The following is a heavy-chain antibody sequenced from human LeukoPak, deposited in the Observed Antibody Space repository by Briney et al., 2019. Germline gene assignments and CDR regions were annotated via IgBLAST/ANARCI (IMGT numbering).Heavy chain of an antibody. CDR3: ARDRIAGTRGDYGMDV. V-gene: IGHV3-21*01. D-gene: IGHD1-7*01. J-gene: IGHJ6*02. CDR2: ITFSSTYI. CDR1: GFTFSSYG. Sequence: GGSLRLSCAASGFTFSSYGMNWVRQAPGKGLEWVSSITFSSTYIYSADSVRGRFTISRDDAQNSLFLQMNSLRADDTAVYYCARDRIAGTRGDYGMDVWGQGTTVTVSS.